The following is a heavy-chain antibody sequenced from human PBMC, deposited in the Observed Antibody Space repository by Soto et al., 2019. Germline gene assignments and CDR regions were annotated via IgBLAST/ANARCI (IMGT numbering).Heavy chain of an antibody. CDR1: GFTISGLW. V-gene: IGHV3-74*01. CDR3: AREVETAATPPSSVMDV. CDR2: VNSGGTSI. Sequence: GGSLRLSCAASGFTISGLWMHWVRRAPGKGLVWVSRVNSGGTSISYADSVKGRFTISRDNARNTLYLQMNSLRDEDTAVYYCAREVETAATPPSSVMDVWGQGTTVTVSS. D-gene: IGHD2-2*01. J-gene: IGHJ6*02.